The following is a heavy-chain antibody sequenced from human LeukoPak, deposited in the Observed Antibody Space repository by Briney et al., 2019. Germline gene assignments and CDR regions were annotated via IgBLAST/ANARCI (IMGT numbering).Heavy chain of an antibody. CDR3: ARDPPVVPAAMWFDP. Sequence: GGSLRLSCAASGFTFSSYSMDWFRQAPGKGLEWVSSISSSSSYIYYADSVKGRFTISRDNAKNSLYLQMNSLRAEDTAVYYCARDPPVVPAAMWFDPWGQGTLVTVSS. CDR2: ISSSSSYI. D-gene: IGHD2-2*01. J-gene: IGHJ5*02. V-gene: IGHV3-21*01. CDR1: GFTFSSYS.